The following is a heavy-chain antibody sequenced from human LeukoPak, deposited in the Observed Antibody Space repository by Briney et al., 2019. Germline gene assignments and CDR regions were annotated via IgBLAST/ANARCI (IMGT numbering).Heavy chain of an antibody. CDR2: IETDGSST. Sequence: PGGSLRLSCVTSGFTFSNCWMSWVRQAPGKGLVWVARIETDGSSTNYADSVKGRFTISRDNAKNTLFLQMNSLRAEDTAVYYCARAGYYGISVNDAFDVWGQGSMVTVSS. D-gene: IGHD3-22*01. V-gene: IGHV3-74*01. CDR3: ARAGYYGISVNDAFDV. J-gene: IGHJ3*01. CDR1: GFTFSNCW.